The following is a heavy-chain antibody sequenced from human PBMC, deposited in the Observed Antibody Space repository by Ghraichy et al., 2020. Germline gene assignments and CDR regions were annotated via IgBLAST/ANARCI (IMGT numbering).Heavy chain of an antibody. V-gene: IGHV3-7*04. J-gene: IGHJ5*02. CDR2: IKQDGSEI. Sequence: ETLSLTCAASGFTFSTYWMSWVRQAPGKGLEWVANIKQDGSEIFYVGSVRGRFTISRDNAKNSLYLQMNSLRDEDTAVYYCARVLGYCSGGSCFPFNLWGQGALVTVSS. CDR1: GFTFSTYW. D-gene: IGHD2-15*01. CDR3: ARVLGYCSGGSCFPFNL.